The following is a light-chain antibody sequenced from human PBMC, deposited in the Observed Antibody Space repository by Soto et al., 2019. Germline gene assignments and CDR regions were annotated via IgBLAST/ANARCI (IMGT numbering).Light chain of an antibody. CDR2: GAS. CDR3: QKYNNWPPA. J-gene: IGKJ1*01. Sequence: EIVMTQSPATLSVSPGERATLFCRASQSVSSNLAWYQQKPGQAPRLLIYGASTRATGIPARFSGSGSGTEFTLTISSLQSEDFAVYYCQKYNNWPPAFGQGTK. CDR1: QSVSSN. V-gene: IGKV3-15*01.